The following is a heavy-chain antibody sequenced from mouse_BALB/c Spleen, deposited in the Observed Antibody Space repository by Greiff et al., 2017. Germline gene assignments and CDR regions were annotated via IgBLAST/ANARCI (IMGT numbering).Heavy chain of an antibody. CDR1: GFTFTDYY. CDR2: IRNKANGYTT. V-gene: IGHV7-3*02. Sequence: EVQVVESGGGLVQPGGSLRLSCATSGFTFTDYYMSWVRQPPGKALEWLGFIRNKANGYTTEYSASVKGRFTISRDNSQSSLYLQMNTLRAEDRATYYCARDVRNQAWFAYWGQGTLVTVSA. CDR3: ARDVRNQAWFAY. J-gene: IGHJ3*01. D-gene: IGHD3-2*02.